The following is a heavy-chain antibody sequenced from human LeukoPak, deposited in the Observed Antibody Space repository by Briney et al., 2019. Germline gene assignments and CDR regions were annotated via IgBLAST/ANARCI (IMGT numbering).Heavy chain of an antibody. CDR3: ARGDILTGYDAFDI. CDR1: GFTFSSYW. V-gene: IGHV3-74*01. Sequence: GGSLRLSCAASGFTFSSYWMHWVRQAPGKGLVWVSRINSDGSSTSYADSVKGRFTISRDNAKNTLHLQMNSLRAEDTAVYYCARGDILTGYDAFDIWGQGTMVTVSS. CDR2: INSDGSST. J-gene: IGHJ3*02. D-gene: IGHD3-9*01.